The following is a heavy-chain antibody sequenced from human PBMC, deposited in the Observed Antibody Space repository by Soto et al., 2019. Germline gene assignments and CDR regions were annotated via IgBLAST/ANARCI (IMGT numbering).Heavy chain of an antibody. CDR3: ARDRGSGWAFDY. D-gene: IGHD6-19*01. CDR1: GFTFSSYE. J-gene: IGHJ4*02. CDR2: ISSSGSTI. V-gene: IGHV3-48*03. Sequence: GGSLRLSCAASGFTFSSYEMNWVRQAPGKGLEWFSYISSSGSTIYYADSVKGRFTISRDNAKNSLYLQMNSLRAEDTAVYYCARDRGSGWAFDYWGQGTLVTVSS.